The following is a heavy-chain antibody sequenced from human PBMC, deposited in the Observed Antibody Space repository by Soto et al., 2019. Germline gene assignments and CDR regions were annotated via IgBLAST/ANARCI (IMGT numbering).Heavy chain of an antibody. J-gene: IGHJ4*02. V-gene: IGHV3-33*01. Sequence: QVQLVESGGGVVQPGRSLRLSCAASGFSFNIYAMHWVRQAPGKGLECVAFIWYDGSNKYYADSVKGRFTISRDNSKKTLYLQMNSLRAEDTAVYYCARGLIYDVLSGGFDYWGQGSLVTVSS. CDR1: GFSFNIYA. D-gene: IGHD3-3*01. CDR2: IWYDGSNK. CDR3: ARGLIYDVLSGGFDY.